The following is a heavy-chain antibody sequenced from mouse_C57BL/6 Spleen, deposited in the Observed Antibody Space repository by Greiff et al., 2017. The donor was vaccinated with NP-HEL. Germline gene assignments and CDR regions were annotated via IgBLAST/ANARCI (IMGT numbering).Heavy chain of an antibody. CDR1: GYSITSGYY. Sequence: EVQLQESGPGLVKPSQSLSLTCSVTGYSITSGYYWNWIRQFPGNKLEWMGYISYDGSNNYNPSLKNRISITRDTSKNQFFLKLNSVTTEDTATYYCARVRAAGYYFDYWGQGTTLTVSS. D-gene: IGHD3-3*01. CDR3: ARVRAAGYYFDY. CDR2: ISYDGSN. V-gene: IGHV3-6*01. J-gene: IGHJ2*01.